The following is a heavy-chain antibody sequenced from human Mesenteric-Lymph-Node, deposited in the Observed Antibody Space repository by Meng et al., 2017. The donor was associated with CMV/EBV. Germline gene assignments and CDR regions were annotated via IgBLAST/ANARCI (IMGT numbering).Heavy chain of an antibody. Sequence: GSLRLSCTVSGGSVSTGSSYWSWIRQPPGKGLEWIGYIYYSGATNYNPSLKSRVTISVDTSKTQFSLELSSATAADTAVYYCARANFGVVRNYYYYYGMDVWGQGTTVTVSS. V-gene: IGHV4-61*01. D-gene: IGHD3-3*01. CDR3: ARANFGVVRNYYYYYGMDV. CDR2: IYYSGAT. J-gene: IGHJ6*02. CDR1: GGSVSTGSSY.